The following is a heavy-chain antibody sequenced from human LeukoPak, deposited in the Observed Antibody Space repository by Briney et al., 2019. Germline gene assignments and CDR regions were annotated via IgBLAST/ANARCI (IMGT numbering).Heavy chain of an antibody. D-gene: IGHD3-10*01. V-gene: IGHV3-48*03. CDR2: ISSSGSTI. CDR1: GFTLSSYE. Sequence: PRGALRLSRAASGFTLSSYEMNWVRPAPGKGLEWGSYISSSGSTIYSADSVKGRFTISRDNAKNSLYLQMNSLRAEDTAVNYCARDLDYYGSGNYYGMDVWGQGTTVRVSS. J-gene: IGHJ6*02. CDR3: ARDLDYYGSGNYYGMDV.